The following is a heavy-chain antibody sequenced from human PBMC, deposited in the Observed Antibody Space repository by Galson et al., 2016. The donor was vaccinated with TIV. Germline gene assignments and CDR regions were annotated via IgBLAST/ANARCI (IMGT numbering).Heavy chain of an antibody. V-gene: IGHV1-18*01. Sequence: SVKVSCKASGYTFNNFGVSWVRQAPGQGLEWMGWISVYNGETNYAQKFQDRVALTTDTSTNAAYMELRSLTSDDTAGYYCARSGYTYGLIGLPSSYCYFDLWGRGTLVTVSS. CDR2: ISVYNGET. CDR3: ARSGYTYGLIGLPSSYCYFDL. CDR1: GYTFNNFG. D-gene: IGHD5-18*01. J-gene: IGHJ2*01.